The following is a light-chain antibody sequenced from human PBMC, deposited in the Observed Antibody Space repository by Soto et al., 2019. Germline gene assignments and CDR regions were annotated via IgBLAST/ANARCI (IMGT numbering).Light chain of an antibody. V-gene: IGLV2-8*01. J-gene: IGLJ1*01. CDR1: NNDIGGYTY. Sequence: QSVLTQPPSASGSPGQSVTISCTGTNNDIGGYTYVSWYQQLPGKAPKLMIYEVNKRPSGIPDRFSSSKSGNTASLTVSGLQPEDEAEYFCSSYSRSINYVFGTETKVTVL. CDR3: SSYSRSINYV. CDR2: EVN.